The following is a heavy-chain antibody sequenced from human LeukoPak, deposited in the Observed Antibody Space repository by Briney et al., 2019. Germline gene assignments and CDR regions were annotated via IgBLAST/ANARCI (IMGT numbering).Heavy chain of an antibody. D-gene: IGHD4-23*01. CDR1: GFTFSSYW. CDR2: ISGSGGST. V-gene: IGHV3-23*01. J-gene: IGHJ6*03. CDR3: AKAGGNSYYDYYMDV. Sequence: GGSLRLSCAVSGFTFSSYWMHWVRQAPGRGLEWVSAISGSGGSTYYADSVKGRFTISRDNSKNTLYLQMNSLRAEDTAVYYCAKAGGNSYYDYYMDVWGKGTTVTVSS.